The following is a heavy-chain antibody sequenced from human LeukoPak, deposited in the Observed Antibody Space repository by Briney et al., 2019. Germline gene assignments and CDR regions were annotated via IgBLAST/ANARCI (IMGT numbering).Heavy chain of an antibody. CDR3: ARGSPLAGTGPHRLED. D-gene: IGHD6-19*01. J-gene: IGHJ4*02. CDR1: GVTVSTSH. Sequence: GGSLRLSCPPSGVTVSTSHMSWDRQAPGKGLEWVSIIYSGGSTSYADSVKGRFIISRDSSKNTLYLQMNSLRAEDTAVYYCARGSPLAGTGPHRLEDRGQGTLVSVSS. CDR2: IYSGGST. V-gene: IGHV3-53*01.